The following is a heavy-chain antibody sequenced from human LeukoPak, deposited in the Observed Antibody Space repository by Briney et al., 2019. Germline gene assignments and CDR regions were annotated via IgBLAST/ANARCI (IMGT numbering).Heavy chain of an antibody. D-gene: IGHD3-22*01. CDR3: ARTYYYDSSGIYNWFDP. CDR2: INAGNGNT. CDR1: GYTFTSYA. J-gene: IGHJ5*02. Sequence: ASVKVSCKASGYTFTSYAVHWVRQAPGQRLEWMGWINAGNGNTKYSQMFQGRVTITRDTSASTAYMELSSLRSEDTAVYYCARTYYYDSSGIYNWFDPWGQGTLVTVSS. V-gene: IGHV1-3*01.